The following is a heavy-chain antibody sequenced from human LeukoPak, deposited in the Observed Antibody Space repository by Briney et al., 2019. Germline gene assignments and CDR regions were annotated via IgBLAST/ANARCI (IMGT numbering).Heavy chain of an antibody. CDR3: ARARQHLVWANCFEP. D-gene: IGHD6-13*01. CDR1: GYTFISYS. Sequence: ASVTVYCNASGYTFISYSFTWVRQAPGQGLEWMGWISAYNGKTKYAQKLQGRVTMTTETSTSTAYMELRSLRSDDTAVYYCARARQHLVWANCFEPWRQGTLVTVSS. CDR2: ISAYNGKT. J-gene: IGHJ5*02. V-gene: IGHV1-18*01.